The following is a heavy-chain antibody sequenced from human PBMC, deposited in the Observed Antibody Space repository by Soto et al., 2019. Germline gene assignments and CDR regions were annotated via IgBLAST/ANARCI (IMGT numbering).Heavy chain of an antibody. D-gene: IGHD1-20*01. CDR1: GFTFSSYG. J-gene: IGHJ4*02. V-gene: IGHV3-30*03. CDR3: VRAGITTTPYYFDY. CDR2: ISYDGSNK. Sequence: GGSLRLSCAASGFTFSSYGMHWVRQAPGKGLEWVAVISYDGSNKYYADSVKGRFTISRDNSKNTLYLQMNSLRAEDTAVYFCVRAGITTTPYYFDYWGQGTLVTVSS.